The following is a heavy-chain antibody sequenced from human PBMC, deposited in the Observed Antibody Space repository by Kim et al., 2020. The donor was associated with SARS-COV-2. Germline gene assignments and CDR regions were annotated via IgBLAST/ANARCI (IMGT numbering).Heavy chain of an antibody. V-gene: IGHV4-31*03. CDR2: IYYSGST. D-gene: IGHD3-3*01. J-gene: IGHJ6*02. CDR3: ARAHRTIFGVVEYMDV. Sequence: SETLPLTCTVSGGSISSGGYYWSWIRQHPGKGLEWIGYIYYSGSTYYNPFLKSRVTISVDTSKNQFSLKLSSVTAADTAVYYCARAHRTIFGVVEYMDVWGQGTTVTVSS. CDR1: GGSISSGGYY.